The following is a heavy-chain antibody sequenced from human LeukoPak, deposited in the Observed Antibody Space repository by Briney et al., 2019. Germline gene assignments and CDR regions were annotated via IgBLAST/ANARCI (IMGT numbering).Heavy chain of an antibody. CDR3: ARSQDCSSTSCPIDY. Sequence: ASVTVSCKASGYTFTGYYMHWVRQAPGQGLEWMGWINPNSGGTNYAQKFQGWVTMTRDTSISTAYMELSRLRSDDTAVYYCARSQDCSSTSCPIDYWGQGTLVTVSS. V-gene: IGHV1-2*04. CDR1: GYTFTGYY. D-gene: IGHD2-2*01. CDR2: INPNSGGT. J-gene: IGHJ4*02.